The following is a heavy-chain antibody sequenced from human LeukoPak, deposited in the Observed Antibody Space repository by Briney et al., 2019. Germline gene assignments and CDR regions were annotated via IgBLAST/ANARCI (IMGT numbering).Heavy chain of an antibody. CDR2: IYYGGST. D-gene: IGHD3-22*01. Sequence: SETLSLTCTVSGGSISSYYWSWIRQPPGKGLEWIGYIYYGGSTNYNPSLKSRVTVSVDTSKNQFSLKVSSVIAADTAVYYCAREAYYDSSGYYSYWGQGTLVTVSS. CDR1: GGSISSYY. J-gene: IGHJ4*02. CDR3: AREAYYDSSGYYSY. V-gene: IGHV4-59*01.